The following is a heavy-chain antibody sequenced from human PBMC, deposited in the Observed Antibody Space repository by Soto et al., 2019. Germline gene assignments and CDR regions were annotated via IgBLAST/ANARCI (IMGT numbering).Heavy chain of an antibody. CDR1: GDSISSNY. CDR3: ARGGYSSNDV. D-gene: IGHD6-13*01. V-gene: IGHV4-59*01. J-gene: IGHJ6*04. CDR2: TSYSAET. Sequence: SETLSLTCTVSGDSISSNYWSWIRQPPGRGLEWIAYTSYSAETNYNPSLKSRVTISVDTSKNQFSLKLSSVTAADTAVYYCARGGYSSNDVWGKGTTVTVSS.